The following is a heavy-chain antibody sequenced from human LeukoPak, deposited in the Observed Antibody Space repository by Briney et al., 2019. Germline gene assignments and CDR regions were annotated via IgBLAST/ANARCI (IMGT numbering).Heavy chain of an antibody. D-gene: IGHD6-19*01. J-gene: IGHJ4*02. Sequence: GGSLRLSCAASGFTFSSYWMSWVRQAPGKGLEWVANIKQDGSEKYYVDSVKGRLTISRDNAKNSLYLQMNSLRAEDTAVYYCARVQKQWLVPHYFDYWGQGTLVTVSS. CDR1: GFTFSSYW. CDR3: ARVQKQWLVPHYFDY. CDR2: IKQDGSEK. V-gene: IGHV3-7*03.